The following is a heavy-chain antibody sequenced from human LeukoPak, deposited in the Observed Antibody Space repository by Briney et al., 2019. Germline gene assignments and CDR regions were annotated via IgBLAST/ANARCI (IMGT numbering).Heavy chain of an antibody. Sequence: ASVKVSCKVSGYTLTELSMHWVRQAPGKGLEWMGGFDPEDGETIYAQKFQGRVTMTEDTSTDTAYMELSRLRSDDTAVYYCARDHKFRGYYFDYWGQGTLVTVSS. J-gene: IGHJ4*02. V-gene: IGHV1-24*01. CDR2: FDPEDGET. CDR3: ARDHKFRGYYFDY. CDR1: GYTLTELS.